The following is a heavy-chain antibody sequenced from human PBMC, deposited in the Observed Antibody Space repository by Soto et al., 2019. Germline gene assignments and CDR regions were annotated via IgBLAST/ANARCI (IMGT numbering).Heavy chain of an antibody. Sequence: SETLSLTCTVSGGSISSSSYYWGWIRQPPGKGLEWIGSIYYSGSTYYNPSLKSRVTISVDTSKNQFSLKLSSVTAADTAVYYCARHVPFMGLRLGELPNTRPFDYWGQGTLVTVSS. V-gene: IGHV4-39*01. CDR2: IYYSGST. J-gene: IGHJ4*02. D-gene: IGHD3-16*01. CDR1: GGSISSSSYY. CDR3: ARHVPFMGLRLGELPNTRPFDY.